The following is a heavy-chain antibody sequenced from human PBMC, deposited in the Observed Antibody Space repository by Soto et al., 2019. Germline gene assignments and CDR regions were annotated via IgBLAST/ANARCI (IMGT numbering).Heavy chain of an antibody. D-gene: IGHD5-18*01. CDR1: GFTFSSYG. CDR2: ISYDGSNK. V-gene: IGHV3-30*18. CDR3: AKDLYRYGFGAFDY. Sequence: HPGGSLRLSCAASGFTFSSYGMHWVRQAPGKGLEWVAVISYDGSNKYYADSVKGRFTISRDNSKNTLYLQMNSLRAEDTAVYYCAKDLYRYGFGAFDYWGQGTLVTGSS. J-gene: IGHJ4*02.